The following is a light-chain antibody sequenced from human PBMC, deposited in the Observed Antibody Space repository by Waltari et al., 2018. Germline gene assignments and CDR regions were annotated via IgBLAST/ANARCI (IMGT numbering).Light chain of an antibody. Sequence: VILTQSPATLSLSPGERATLSCRASQSVANYLAWYQQKPGQAPRLLIYGASSRATGIPDRFSGTGSGTEFTLTIGSLEPEDFAVYFCQRYSNSPLTFGGGTKVEIK. CDR3: QRYSNSPLT. CDR1: QSVANY. V-gene: IGKV3-11*01. J-gene: IGKJ4*01. CDR2: GAS.